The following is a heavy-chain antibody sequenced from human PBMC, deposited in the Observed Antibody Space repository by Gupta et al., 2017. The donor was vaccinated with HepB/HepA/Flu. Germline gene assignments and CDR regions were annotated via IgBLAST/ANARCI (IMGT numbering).Heavy chain of an antibody. Sequence: EVQLVESGGGLVQPGGSLRLSCAASGVIFSNFWRNWVRQAPGKGLEFVANIKQDGSEKNYVDSVRGRFTISRDNAKNLLYLQMNSLRAEDTAVFYCAISTRSSSSDYWGQGALVTVSS. J-gene: IGHJ4*02. CDR1: GVIFSNFW. D-gene: IGHD6-13*01. CDR2: IKQDGSEK. CDR3: AISTRSSSSDY. V-gene: IGHV3-7*01.